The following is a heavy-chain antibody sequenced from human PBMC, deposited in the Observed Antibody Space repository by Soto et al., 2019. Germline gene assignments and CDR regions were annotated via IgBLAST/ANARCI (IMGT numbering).Heavy chain of an antibody. CDR1: GGSISSYY. CDR2: IYTRGST. Sequence: QVQLQESGPGLVKPSETLSLTCTVSGGSISSYYWSWIRQPAGKGLEWIGRIYTRGSTNYNPSLKSRVILSVDTSKNQFSLKLSSVTAADTAVYYCARGRYDFGGAFDIWAQGTMVTASS. CDR3: ARGRYDFGGAFDI. J-gene: IGHJ3*02. D-gene: IGHD3-3*01. V-gene: IGHV4-4*07.